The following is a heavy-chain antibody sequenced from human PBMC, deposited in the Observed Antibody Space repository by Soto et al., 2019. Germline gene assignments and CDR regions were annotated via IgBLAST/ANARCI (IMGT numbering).Heavy chain of an antibody. CDR3: ARERANRLDP. Sequence: QVQLVQSGAEVKKPGASVKVSCKASGYTFTSYEIKWERQATGQGLEMMGRIHPNSGNTGYAQKFQGRVTITRCTSISTAYMELSSLRSDYTAVYYCARERANRLDPWGQGTRVTVSS. CDR1: GYTFTSYE. V-gene: IGHV1-8*01. J-gene: IGHJ5*02. CDR2: IHPNSGNT.